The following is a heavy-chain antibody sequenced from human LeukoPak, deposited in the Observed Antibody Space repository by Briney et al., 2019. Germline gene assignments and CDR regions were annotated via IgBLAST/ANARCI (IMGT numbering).Heavy chain of an antibody. CDR2: ISGSGGST. CDR3: AKGRDYGDVHDAFDI. D-gene: IGHD4-17*01. Sequence: GGSLRLSGAASGFTFSSYAMSWVRQAPGKGLEWVSAISGSGGSTYYADSVKGRFTISRDNSKNTLYLQMNSLRAEDTAVYYCAKGRDYGDVHDAFDIWGQGTMVTVSS. J-gene: IGHJ3*02. CDR1: GFTFSSYA. V-gene: IGHV3-23*01.